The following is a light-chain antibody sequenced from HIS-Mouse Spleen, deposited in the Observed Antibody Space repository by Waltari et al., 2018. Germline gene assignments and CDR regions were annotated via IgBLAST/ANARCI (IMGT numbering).Light chain of an antibody. Sequence: SYVLTQPPSVSVAPGQTARITWGGHNLGRKRVPWYQQKPGQAPVLVVYDDSDRPSGIPERFSGSNSGNTATLTISRVEAGDEADYYCQVWDSSSDHRVFGGGTKLTVL. V-gene: IGLV3-21*02. CDR3: QVWDSSSDHRV. J-gene: IGLJ3*02. CDR1: NLGRKR. CDR2: DDS.